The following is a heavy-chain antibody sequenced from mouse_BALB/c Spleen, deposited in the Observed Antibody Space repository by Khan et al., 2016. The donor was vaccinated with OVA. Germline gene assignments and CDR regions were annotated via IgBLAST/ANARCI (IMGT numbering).Heavy chain of an antibody. Sequence: QIQLVQSGPELKKPGETVKISCKASGYTFTDYSMHWVKQAPGKGLKWMGWINTETGEPTYADDFKGRFAFSLETSASTAYLQINNLKNEDTATYFCGSGLYYDYGMDCWGQGTSVTVSS. CDR1: GYTFTDYS. J-gene: IGHJ4*01. CDR2: INTETGEP. CDR3: GSGLYYDYGMDC. V-gene: IGHV9-2-1*01. D-gene: IGHD2-4*01.